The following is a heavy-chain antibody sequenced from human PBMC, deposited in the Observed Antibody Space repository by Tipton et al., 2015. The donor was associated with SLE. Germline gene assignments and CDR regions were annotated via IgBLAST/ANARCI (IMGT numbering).Heavy chain of an antibody. V-gene: IGHV1-8*02. J-gene: IGHJ3*02. CDR3: ASAGSGWAAYAVDI. CDR1: GYTFTTYD. Sequence: QLVQSGPEVKKPGASVKVSCKASGYTFTTYDINWVRQTTGQGLEWMGWMNPSIGNTGYAQKLQGRVTMTRDTSIATAYMELKILRSDDTAVYYCASAGSGWAAYAVDIWGQGTTVTVSS. CDR2: MNPSIGNT. D-gene: IGHD6-19*01.